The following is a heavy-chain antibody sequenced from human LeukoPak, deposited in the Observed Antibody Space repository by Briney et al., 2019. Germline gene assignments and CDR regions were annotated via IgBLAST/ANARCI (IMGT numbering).Heavy chain of an antibody. Sequence: KTSETLSLTCTVSGGSISSYYWSWIRQPPGKGLEWIGYIYYSGSTNYNPSLKSRVTISVDTSRNQFSLNLNSVTAADTAVYYCAKSNGYGLVDIWGQGTMVTVSS. CDR2: IYYSGST. D-gene: IGHD3-10*01. CDR3: AKSNGYGLVDI. CDR1: GGSISSYY. J-gene: IGHJ3*02. V-gene: IGHV4-59*12.